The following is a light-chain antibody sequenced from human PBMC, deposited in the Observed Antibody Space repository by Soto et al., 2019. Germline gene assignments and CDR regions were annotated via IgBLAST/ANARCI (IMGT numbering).Light chain of an antibody. CDR1: QCVSSN. V-gene: IGKV3-15*01. CDR3: QEYNNWPALT. CDR2: GAS. J-gene: IGKJ4*01. Sequence: EIVMTQSPATLSVSPGERATLSCMANQCVSSNLAWYQQKPGQAPRLLISGASTRATGIPDRFSGSGSGTEFTLTISSLQSEDFAVYYCQEYNNWPALTFGGGTKVDI.